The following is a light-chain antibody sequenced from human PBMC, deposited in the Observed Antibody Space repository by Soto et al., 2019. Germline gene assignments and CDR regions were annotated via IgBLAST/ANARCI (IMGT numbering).Light chain of an antibody. J-gene: IGKJ2*01. CDR3: QQYDNLPRVT. CDR2: DAS. CDR1: QDISNY. Sequence: DIQMTQSPSSLSASVGDRVTITCQASQDISNYLNWYQQKPGKAPKLLIYDASNLETGVPSRFSGSGSGTDFTFTISSLQPEDISTYYCQQYDNLPRVTFGQGTKQEIK. V-gene: IGKV1-33*01.